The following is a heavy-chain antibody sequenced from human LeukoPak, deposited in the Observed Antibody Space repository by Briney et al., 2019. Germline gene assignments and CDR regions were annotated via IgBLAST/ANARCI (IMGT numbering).Heavy chain of an antibody. CDR1: GGTFSSYA. CDR3: ARVGGYCSSTSCSDY. V-gene: IGHV1-69*04. Sequence: GASVKVSCKASGGTFSSYAISWVRQAPGQGLEWMGRIIPILGIANYAQKFQGRVTITADKSTSTAYMELSSLRSEDTAVYYCARVGGYCSSTSCSDYWGQGTLVTVSS. J-gene: IGHJ4*02. CDR2: IIPILGIA. D-gene: IGHD2-2*01.